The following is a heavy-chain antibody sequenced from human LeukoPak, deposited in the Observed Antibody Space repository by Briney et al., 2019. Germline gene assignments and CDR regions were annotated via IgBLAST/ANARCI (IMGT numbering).Heavy chain of an antibody. V-gene: IGHV3-23*01. CDR2: ISGSGGNT. J-gene: IGHJ3*02. CDR3: ASHITVIAVRAFDI. CDR1: GFTFSNYA. Sequence: PGGSLRLSCAASGFTFSNYAMTWVRQAPGKGLEWVSAISGSGGNTYYADSVKGRFTISRDNSKNTLYLQMNSLRAEDTAVYYCASHITVIAVRAFDIWGHGTMVTVSS. D-gene: IGHD3-22*01.